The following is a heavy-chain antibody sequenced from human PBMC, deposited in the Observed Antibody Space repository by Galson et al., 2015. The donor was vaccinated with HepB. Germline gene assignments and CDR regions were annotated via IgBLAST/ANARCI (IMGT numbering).Heavy chain of an antibody. CDR2: IKKKTDGGTI. J-gene: IGHJ3*02. CDR3: TTNDAFDI. V-gene: IGHV3-15*01. CDR1: GFTFRNAW. Sequence: SLRLSCAASGFTFRNAWMNWVRQAPGKGLEWVGRIKKKTDGGTIDYAAPVKGRFTISRDDSKNTLYLQMNSLKTEDTAVYYCTTNDAFDIWGQGTTVTVSS.